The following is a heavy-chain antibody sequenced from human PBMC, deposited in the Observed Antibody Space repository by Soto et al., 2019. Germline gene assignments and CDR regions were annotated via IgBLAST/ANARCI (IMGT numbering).Heavy chain of an antibody. V-gene: IGHV3-30-3*01. CDR2: ISYDGSNK. D-gene: IGHD6-19*01. CDR3: AREEAVAGKDY. CDR1: GFTFSSYA. Sequence: ESGGGVVQPGRSLRLSCAASGFTFSSYAMHWVRQAPGKGLEWVAVISYDGSNKYYADSVKGRFTISRDNSKNTLYLQMNSLRAEDTAVYYCAREEAVAGKDYWGQGTLVTVSS. J-gene: IGHJ4*02.